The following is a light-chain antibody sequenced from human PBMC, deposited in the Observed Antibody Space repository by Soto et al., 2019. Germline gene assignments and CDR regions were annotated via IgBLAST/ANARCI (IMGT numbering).Light chain of an antibody. J-gene: IGLJ2*01. CDR1: SSNIGSNT. CDR3: AAWDDCLNGVV. Sequence: QSVLTQPPSASGTPGQRVTISCSGSSSNIGSNTVNWYQQLPGTAPKLLIYSNNQRPSGVPDRFSGSKSGTSASLAISGLQSEDEADYYCAAWDDCLNGVVFGGVTQLTVL. V-gene: IGLV1-44*01. CDR2: SNN.